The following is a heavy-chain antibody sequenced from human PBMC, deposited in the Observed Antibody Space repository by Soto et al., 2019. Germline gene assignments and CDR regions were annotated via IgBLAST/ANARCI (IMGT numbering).Heavy chain of an antibody. J-gene: IGHJ4*02. Sequence: EVQLLESGGGLVQPGGSLRLSCAASGFTFSSYSMSWVRQAPGKGLEWVSGFRSGGDDDTTYYADSVRGRFTISRDNSKNTLFLQMNSLRAEDTAIYYCAKKVNSXXGSQFFDYWGQGTLVTVSS. V-gene: IGHV3-23*01. CDR1: GFTFSSYS. D-gene: IGHD3-10*01. CDR3: AKKVNSXXGSQFFDY. CDR2: FRSGGDDDTT.